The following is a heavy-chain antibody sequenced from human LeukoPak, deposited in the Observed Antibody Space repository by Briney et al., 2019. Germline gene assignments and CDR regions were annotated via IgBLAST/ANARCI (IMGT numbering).Heavy chain of an antibody. CDR1: GYTFTSYG. D-gene: IGHD6-13*01. Sequence: AASVKVSCKASGYTFTSYGISWVRQAPGQGLEWMGWISAYNGNTNYAQKLQGRVTMTTDTSTSTAYMELRSLRSDDTAVYYCARVPSGSSWHNWFDPWGQGTLVTVSS. V-gene: IGHV1-18*01. CDR2: ISAYNGNT. CDR3: ARVPSGSSWHNWFDP. J-gene: IGHJ5*02.